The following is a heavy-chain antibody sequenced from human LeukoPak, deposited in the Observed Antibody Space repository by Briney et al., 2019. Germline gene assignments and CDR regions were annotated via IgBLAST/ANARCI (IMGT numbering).Heavy chain of an antibody. J-gene: IGHJ6*02. CDR2: ICGRAGST. CDR1: GFTFSNYA. CDR3: AKGVRGDNYYYYGMDV. D-gene: IGHD3-10*01. Sequence: GGSLRLSCAASGFTFSNYAMSWVRQAPGKGLEWVSVICGRAGSTNYADSVKGRFTISRDSSKNTLYLQMNSLRAEDTAVYYCAKGVRGDNYYYYGMDVWGQGTTVIVSS. V-gene: IGHV3-23*01.